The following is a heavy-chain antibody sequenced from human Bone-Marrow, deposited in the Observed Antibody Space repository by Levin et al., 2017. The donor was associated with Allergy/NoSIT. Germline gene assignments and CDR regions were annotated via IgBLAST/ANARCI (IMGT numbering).Heavy chain of an antibody. CDR2: IKSKTGGETR. V-gene: IGHV3-15*01. D-gene: IGHD3-9*01. CDR1: GLTFRNTW. CDR3: STDLHYVVRYFDPDAVDI. J-gene: IGHJ3*02. Sequence: GGSLRLSCAASGLTFRNTWMSWVRQAPGKGLEWVGRIKSKTGGETRDYAAPAKGRFTISRDDTKNTHYLQMNTLKTEDTAVYYCSTDLHYVVRYFDPDAVDIWGPGTMFPVYS.